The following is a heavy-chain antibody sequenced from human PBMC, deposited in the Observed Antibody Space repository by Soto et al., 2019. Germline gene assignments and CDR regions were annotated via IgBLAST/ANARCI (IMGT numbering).Heavy chain of an antibody. V-gene: IGHV4-31*03. CDR2: IYYSGST. Sequence: SETLSLTCTVSGGSISSGGYYWSWIRQHPGKGLEWIGYIYYSGSTYYNPSLKSRVTISVNTSKNQFSLKLSSVTAADTAVYYCARGFSKNHLKNTHWGQGTLVTVSS. D-gene: IGHD3-3*02. J-gene: IGHJ4*02. CDR1: GGSISSGGYY. CDR3: ARGFSKNHLKNTH.